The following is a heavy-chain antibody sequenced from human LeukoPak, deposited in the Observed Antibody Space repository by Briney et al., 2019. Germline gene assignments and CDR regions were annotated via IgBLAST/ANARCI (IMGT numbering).Heavy chain of an antibody. V-gene: IGHV4-61*02. CDR2: IYTSGST. J-gene: IGHJ3*02. Sequence: SETLSLTCTVSGGSISSGSHYWSWIRQPAGKGLEWIGRIYTSGSTNYNPSLKSRVTLSVDTSKNQFSLKLSSVTAADTAVYYCARDHSSSWYRGAFDIWGQGTMVTVSS. D-gene: IGHD6-13*01. CDR1: GGSISSGSHY. CDR3: ARDHSSSWYRGAFDI.